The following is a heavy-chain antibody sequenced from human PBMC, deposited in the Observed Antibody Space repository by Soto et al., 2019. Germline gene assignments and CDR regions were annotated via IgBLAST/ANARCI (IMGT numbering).Heavy chain of an antibody. J-gene: IGHJ3*02. V-gene: IGHV5-51*01. CDR2: IYPGDSDT. CDR3: TRGPYYYDSSERAWAFDI. Sequence: PGESLKISCKGSGYSFTNYWIGWVRQMPGKGLEWMGIIYPGDSDTRYSPSFQGQVTISADKFINNAYLQWSSLKASDTAMYYCTRGPYYYDSSERAWAFDIWGQGTMVTVSS. CDR1: GYSFTNYW. D-gene: IGHD3-22*01.